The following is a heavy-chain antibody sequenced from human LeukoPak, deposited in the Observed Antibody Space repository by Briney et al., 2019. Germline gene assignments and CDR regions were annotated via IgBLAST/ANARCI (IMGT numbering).Heavy chain of an antibody. Sequence: PSETLSLTCTVSGGSISSYYWSWIRQPAGKGLEWIGRIYTSGSTNYNPSLKSRVTMSVDTSKNQFSLKLSSVTAADTAVYYCARDSVDPMYSSSWSADYGMDVWGQGTTVTVSS. CDR3: ARDSVDPMYSSSWSADYGMDV. CDR1: GGSISSYY. V-gene: IGHV4-4*07. J-gene: IGHJ6*02. CDR2: IYTSGST. D-gene: IGHD6-13*01.